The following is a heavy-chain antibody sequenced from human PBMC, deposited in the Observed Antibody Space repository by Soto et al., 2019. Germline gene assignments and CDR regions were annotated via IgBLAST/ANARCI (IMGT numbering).Heavy chain of an antibody. CDR3: ARIRSGVEMATITRFDS. J-gene: IGHJ4*02. V-gene: IGHV2-26*01. CDR2: IFSNDEK. D-gene: IGHD5-12*01. Sequence: XGPTLVNPTESLTLACTVPGFSLSNARMGVSWVRQPPGKALEWLSHIFSNDEKSYSTSLKSRLTISKDTSKSQVVLTITNMDPVDTATYYCARIRSGVEMATITRFDSWGQGNLFTVSS. CDR1: GFSLSNARMG.